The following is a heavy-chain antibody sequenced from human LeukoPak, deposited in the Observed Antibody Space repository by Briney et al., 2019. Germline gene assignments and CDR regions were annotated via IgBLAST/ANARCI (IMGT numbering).Heavy chain of an antibody. D-gene: IGHD3-9*01. CDR1: GFTFSSYA. V-gene: IGHV3-23*01. CDR3: AKQEYEYYDILTGYYFPDY. J-gene: IGHJ4*02. CDR2: ISGSGGST. Sequence: PGGSLRLSCAASGFTFSSYAMSWVRQAPGKGLEWVSAISGSGGSTYYADSVKGQFTISRDNSKNTPYLQMNSLRAEDTAVYYCAKQEYEYYDILTGYYFPDYWGQGTLVTVSS.